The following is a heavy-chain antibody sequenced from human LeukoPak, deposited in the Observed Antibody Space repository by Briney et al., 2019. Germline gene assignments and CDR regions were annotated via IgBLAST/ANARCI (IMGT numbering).Heavy chain of an antibody. J-gene: IGHJ4*02. CDR3: ARDINIEVKKCSSTSCYTTPLGY. D-gene: IGHD2-2*02. V-gene: IGHV1-69*13. CDR2: IIPIFGTA. Sequence: SVRVSCKASGGTFSSYAISWVRQAPGQGLEWMGGIIPIFGTANYAQKFQGRVTITADESTSTAYMELSSLRSEDTAVYYCARDINIEVKKCSSTSCYTTPLGYWGQGTLVTISS. CDR1: GGTFSSYA.